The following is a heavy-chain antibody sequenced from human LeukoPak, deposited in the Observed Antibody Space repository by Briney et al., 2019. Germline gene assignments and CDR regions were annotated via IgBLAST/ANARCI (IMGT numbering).Heavy chain of an antibody. Sequence: GGSLRLSCAAAGFTFSSYSMNWVRQAPGKGLEWVSYISSSSSTIYYADSVKGRFTISRDNAKNSLYLQMNSLRAEDTAVYYCARVPDHVDTAMVGQYWGQGTLVTVSS. V-gene: IGHV3-48*04. CDR1: GFTFSSYS. CDR2: ISSSSSTI. CDR3: ARVPDHVDTAMVGQY. J-gene: IGHJ4*02. D-gene: IGHD5-18*01.